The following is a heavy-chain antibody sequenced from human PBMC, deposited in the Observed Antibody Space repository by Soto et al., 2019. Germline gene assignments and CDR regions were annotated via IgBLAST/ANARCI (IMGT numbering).Heavy chain of an antibody. CDR1: GFIFENFG. CDR3: AKNQGVELVPLATVDWFDP. CDR2: ISGSGFKK. J-gene: IGHJ5*02. Sequence: PSETLRLSCAASGFIFENFGMSWVRQAPGKGLEWISSISGSGFKKYYADSVKGRFTISRDNSKSTAYLELNNLSAEDTAVYHCAKNQGVELVPLATVDWFDPWGQGSVVTVSS. D-gene: IGHD1-26*01. V-gene: IGHV3-23*01.